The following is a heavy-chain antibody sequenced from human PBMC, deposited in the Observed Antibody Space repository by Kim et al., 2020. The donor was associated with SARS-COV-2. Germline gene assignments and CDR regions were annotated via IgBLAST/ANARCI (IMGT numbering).Heavy chain of an antibody. Sequence: GGSLRLSCAASGFTFSNAWMSWVRQAPGKGLEWVGRIKSKTDGGTTDYAAPVKGRFTISRDDSKNALYLQMNSLKTEDTAVYYCTTERLRTSYYYDSKGEPFDYWGQGTLVTVSS. D-gene: IGHD3-22*01. CDR1: GFTFSNAW. CDR2: IKSKTDGGTT. J-gene: IGHJ4*02. V-gene: IGHV3-15*01. CDR3: TTERLRTSYYYDSKGEPFDY.